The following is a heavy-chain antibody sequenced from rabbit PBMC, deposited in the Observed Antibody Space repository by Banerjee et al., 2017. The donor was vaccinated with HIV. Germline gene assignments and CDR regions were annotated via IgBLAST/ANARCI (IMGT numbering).Heavy chain of an antibody. D-gene: IGHD6-1*01. Sequence: QEQLVESGGDLVKPGASLTLTCTASGIDFSSYYCMCWVRQAPGKGLEWIGCKTTGTRISTNYASWVNGRFTISKTSSTVDLKMTSLTAADTATYFCARGYNGYVYFNLWGQGTLVTVS. V-gene: IGHV1S45*01. J-gene: IGHJ4*01. CDR3: ARGYNGYVYFNL. CDR1: GIDFSSYYC. CDR2: KTTGTRIST.